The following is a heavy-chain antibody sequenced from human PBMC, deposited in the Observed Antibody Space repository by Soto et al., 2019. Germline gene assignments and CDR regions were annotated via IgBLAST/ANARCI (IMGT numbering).Heavy chain of an antibody. CDR2: SSWNSGRI. Sequence: EVQLVESGGGLVQPGMSLRLSCAASEVTFDDYAMHWVRQAPGKGLEWVSGSSWNSGRIGYAYSVKGRFTISRNNAKNARYLQMNSLRAEDTAFYYCATVATQLGSSWYVSTGDFDIWCQGTMVTVSS. CDR3: ATVATQLGSSWYVSTGDFDI. D-gene: IGHD6-13*01. CDR1: EVTFDDYA. V-gene: IGHV3-9*01. J-gene: IGHJ3*02.